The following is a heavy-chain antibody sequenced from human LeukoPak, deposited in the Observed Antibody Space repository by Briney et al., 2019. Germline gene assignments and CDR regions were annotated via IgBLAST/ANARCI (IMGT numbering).Heavy chain of an antibody. V-gene: IGHV4-38-2*01. D-gene: IGHD4-17*01. J-gene: IGHJ3*01. CDR2: FYLSGST. Sequence: PSETLSLTCVVSTDPITNGYSWGWVRQPPGKGLEGIGSFYLSGSTHYNPSLRSRVTISVDKSQNQFSLNVRSVTAADTAVYFCAKTDYGHYSGFEVWGQGIMVTVSS. CDR1: TDPITNGYS. CDR3: AKTDYGHYSGFEV.